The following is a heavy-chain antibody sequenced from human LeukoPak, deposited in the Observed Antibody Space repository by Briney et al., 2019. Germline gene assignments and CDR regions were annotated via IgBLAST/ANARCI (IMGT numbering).Heavy chain of an antibody. V-gene: IGHV1-18*01. J-gene: IGHJ4*02. CDR1: GYTFISYG. CDR3: VSERQVGPGVTFSF. Sequence: GASVKVSCKASGYTFISYGLSWVRQAPGQGLEWMGWISAYNGNTDYAQKVQDRVTMTTDTSTSTVYMELMSLRSDDTAVHYCVSERQVGPGVTFSFWGQGTLVTVSS. CDR2: ISAYNGNT. D-gene: IGHD3-16*01.